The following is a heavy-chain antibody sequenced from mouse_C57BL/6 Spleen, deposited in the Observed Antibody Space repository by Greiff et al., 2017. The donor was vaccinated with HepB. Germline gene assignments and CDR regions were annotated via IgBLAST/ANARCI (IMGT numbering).Heavy chain of an antibody. CDR2: ISSGSSTI. V-gene: IGHV5-17*01. CDR1: GFTFSDYG. Sequence: EVHLVESGGGLVKPGGSLKLSCAASGFTFSDYGMHWVRQAPEKGLEWVAYISSGSSTIYYADTVKGRLTISRDNAKNTLFLQMTSLRSEDTAMYYCARSGLVFYFDYWGQGTTLTVSS. CDR3: ARSGLVFYFDY. J-gene: IGHJ2*01. D-gene: IGHD3-3*01.